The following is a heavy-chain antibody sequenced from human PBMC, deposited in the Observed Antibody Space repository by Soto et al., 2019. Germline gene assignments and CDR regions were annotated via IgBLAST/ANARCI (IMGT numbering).Heavy chain of an antibody. J-gene: IGHJ6*02. D-gene: IGHD1-1*01. CDR2: INGGNGHT. CDR3: AGGKGMEENYYYYWMDV. V-gene: IGHV1-3*01. CDR1: GYTFSTYA. Sequence: ASVKVSCKASGYTFSTYALHWVRQAPGQGLEWMGWINGGNGHTRYSQKFKDRVTISRDTPASTAYMELSGLRSEDTAVYYCAGGKGMEENYYYYWMDVWGQGSTATVSS.